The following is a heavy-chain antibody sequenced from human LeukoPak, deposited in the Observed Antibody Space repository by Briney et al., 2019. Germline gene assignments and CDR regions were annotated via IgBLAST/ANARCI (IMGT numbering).Heavy chain of an antibody. J-gene: IGHJ6*03. CDR1: GASSSSYY. CDR3: AREYSSSSPYYYQYYMDV. V-gene: IGHV4-59*01. CDR2: TFYSAST. D-gene: IGHD6-6*01. Sequence: SETLSLTCTVSGASSSSYYWSWIRQPPGKGLEWIGCTFYSASTTYNPSLKSRVTISVDTSKNQFSLKLSSVTAADTAVYYCAREYSSSSPYYYQYYMDVWGKGTTVTVSS.